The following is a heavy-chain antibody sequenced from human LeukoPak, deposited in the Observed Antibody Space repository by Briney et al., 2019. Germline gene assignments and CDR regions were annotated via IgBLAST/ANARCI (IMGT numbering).Heavy chain of an antibody. V-gene: IGHV1-69*04. D-gene: IGHD6-13*01. Sequence: GASVKVSCKASGGTFSSYAISWVRQAPGQGLEWMGRIIPILGIANYAQKFQGRVTITADKSTSTAYMELSSLRSEDTAVYYCARLGTYSSSWSGWFDPWGQGTLVTVSS. CDR1: GGTFSSYA. CDR2: IIPILGIA. CDR3: ARLGTYSSSWSGWFDP. J-gene: IGHJ5*02.